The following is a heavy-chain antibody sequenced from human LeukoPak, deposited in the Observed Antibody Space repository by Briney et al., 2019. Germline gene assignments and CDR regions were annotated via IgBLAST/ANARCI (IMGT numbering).Heavy chain of an antibody. CDR1: GYSFTSYW. D-gene: IGHD6-19*01. CDR2: IYPGDSDT. CDR3: ARHGVRAVAGPHWYFDL. V-gene: IGHV5-51*01. J-gene: IGHJ2*01. Sequence: GESLKISCKGSGYSFTSYWIGWVRQMPGKGLEWMGIIYPGDSDTRYSPSFQGQVTISADKSISTAYLQWSSLKASDTATYYCARHGVRAVAGPHWYFDLWGRGTLVTVSS.